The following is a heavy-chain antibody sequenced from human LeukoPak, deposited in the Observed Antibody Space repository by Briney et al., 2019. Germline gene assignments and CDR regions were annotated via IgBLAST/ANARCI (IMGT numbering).Heavy chain of an antibody. D-gene: IGHD4/OR15-4a*01. Sequence: GRSLRLSCAASGFTFSSYAMHWVRQAPGKGLEWVAVISYDGSNKYYADSVKGRFTTSRDNSKNTLYLQMNSLRAEDTAVYYCARAIIDYTYYYYGMDVWGQGTTVTVSS. CDR2: ISYDGSNK. V-gene: IGHV3-30-3*01. CDR3: ARAIIDYTYYYYGMDV. CDR1: GFTFSSYA. J-gene: IGHJ6*02.